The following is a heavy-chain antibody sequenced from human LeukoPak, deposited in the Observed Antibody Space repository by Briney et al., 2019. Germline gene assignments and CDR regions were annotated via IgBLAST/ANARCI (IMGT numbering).Heavy chain of an antibody. J-gene: IGHJ5*02. V-gene: IGHV1-24*01. CDR3: ERGGCSSTSCVNWFDP. CDR2: FDPEDGET. Sequence: ASVKVSCKVSGYTLTELSMQWVRQAPGKGLEWMGGFDPEDGETIYAQKFQGRVTMTEDTSTDTAYMELSRLRSEDTGVYYCERGGCSSTSCVNWFDPWGQGTLVTVSA. CDR1: GYTLTELS. D-gene: IGHD2-2*01.